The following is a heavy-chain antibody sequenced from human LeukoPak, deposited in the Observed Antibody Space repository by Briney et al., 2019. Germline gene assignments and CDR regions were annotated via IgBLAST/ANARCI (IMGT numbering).Heavy chain of an antibody. CDR3: SRARTEAGAKYYFDY. Sequence: GGSLRLSCNGSGCTFGDYALNWVRQAPGKGLEWVGFIRSKGHSRAAEYAASVVGRFTVSRDDSKSIAYLQMNSLQTEDTAVYYCSRARTEAGAKYYFDYWGQGTLVTVSS. V-gene: IGHV3-49*04. J-gene: IGHJ4*02. D-gene: IGHD1-14*01. CDR1: GCTFGDYA. CDR2: IRSKGHSRAA.